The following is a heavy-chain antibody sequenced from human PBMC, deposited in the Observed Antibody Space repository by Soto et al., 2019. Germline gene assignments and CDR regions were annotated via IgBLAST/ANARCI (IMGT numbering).Heavy chain of an antibody. Sequence: PGGSLRLSCAASGFTFSSYSMNWVRQAPGKGLEWVSYISSSSSTIYYADSAKGRFTISRDNAKNSLYLQMNSLRAEDTAVYYCARDSGLGFDYWGQGTLVTVSS. CDR3: ARDSGLGFDY. D-gene: IGHD1-1*01. CDR1: GFTFSSYS. CDR2: ISSSSSTI. V-gene: IGHV3-48*01. J-gene: IGHJ4*02.